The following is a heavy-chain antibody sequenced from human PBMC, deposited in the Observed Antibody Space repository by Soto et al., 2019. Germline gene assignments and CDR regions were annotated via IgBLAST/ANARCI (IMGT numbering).Heavy chain of an antibody. CDR2: ISAYNGNT. J-gene: IGHJ6*03. Sequence: GASVKVSCKASGYTFTSYGISWVRQAPGRGLEWMGWISAYNGNTNYAQKLQGRVTMTTDTSTSTAYMELRSLRSDDTAVNYSAGGGIGYSSSWYYYYTGVWGKGTTVTVSS. CDR3: AGGGIGYSSSWYYYYTGV. V-gene: IGHV1-18*01. D-gene: IGHD6-13*01. CDR1: GYTFTSYG.